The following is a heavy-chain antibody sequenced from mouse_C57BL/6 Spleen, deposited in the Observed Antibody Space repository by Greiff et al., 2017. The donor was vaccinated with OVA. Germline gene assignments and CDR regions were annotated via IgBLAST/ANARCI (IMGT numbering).Heavy chain of an antibody. D-gene: IGHD3-2*02. CDR2: IYPRDGST. CDR3: ARRGAQAPWFAY. Sequence: VQLQQSDAELVKPGASVKISCKVSGYTFTDHTIHWMKQRPEQGLEWIGYIYPRDGSTKYNEKFKGKATLTADKSSSTASMQLNSLTSEDSAVCFCARRGAQAPWFAYWGQGTLVTVSA. V-gene: IGHV1-78*01. J-gene: IGHJ3*01. CDR1: GYTFTDHT.